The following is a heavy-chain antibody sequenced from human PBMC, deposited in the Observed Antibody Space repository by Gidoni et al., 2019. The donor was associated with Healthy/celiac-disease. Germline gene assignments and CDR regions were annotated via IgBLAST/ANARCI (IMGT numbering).Heavy chain of an antibody. CDR2: IYYSGST. Sequence: QVQLQESGPGLVKPSQTLSLTCTVSAGSISSGDYYWRWIRQPPGKGLEWIGYIYYSGSTYYNPPRKSRVTISVDTSKTQFSLKLSSVTAAYTSVYYCASRPRYYYDSSGYSHRGGFDIWGQGTMVTVSS. V-gene: IGHV4-30-4*01. CDR3: ASRPRYYYDSSGYSHRGGFDI. CDR1: AGSISSGDYY. J-gene: IGHJ3*02. D-gene: IGHD3-22*01.